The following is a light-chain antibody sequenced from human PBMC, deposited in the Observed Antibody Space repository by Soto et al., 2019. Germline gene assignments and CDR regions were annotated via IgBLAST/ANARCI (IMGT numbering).Light chain of an antibody. V-gene: IGKV3-15*01. CDR2: RAS. CDR3: QQYHNLWT. CDR1: QSVTNN. J-gene: IGKJ1*01. Sequence: EIVLTQSPGTLSLSPGERATLSCRASQSVTNNQFAWFRQKPGQAPRLLIYRASTRATGTPARFSGSGSGTEFTLTITSLQSEDFALYYCQQYHNLWTFGQGTEVEIK.